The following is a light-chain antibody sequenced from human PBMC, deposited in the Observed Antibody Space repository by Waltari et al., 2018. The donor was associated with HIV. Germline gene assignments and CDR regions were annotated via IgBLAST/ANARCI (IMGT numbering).Light chain of an antibody. J-gene: IGLJ7*01. CDR2: RNN. V-gene: IGLV1-47*01. CDR1: SSNIGSHY. Sequence: QSVLTQPPSASGTPGQRVTISCSGSSSNIGSHYVYWYQQLPGTAPKLRIYRNNQRPSGVPDRFSGSKSGTSASLAISGLRSEDEADYYCAAWDDSLSGAVFGGGTQLTVL. CDR3: AAWDDSLSGAV.